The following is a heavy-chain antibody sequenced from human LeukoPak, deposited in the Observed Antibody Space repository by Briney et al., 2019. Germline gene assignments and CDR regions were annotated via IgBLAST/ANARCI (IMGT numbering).Heavy chain of an antibody. CDR2: ISGSGGST. CDR1: GFTFSSYA. V-gene: IGHV3-23*01. J-gene: IGHJ4*02. D-gene: IGHD2-15*01. Sequence: GGSLRLSCAASGFTFSSYAMSWVRQAPGKGLEWVSAISGSGGSTCYADSVKGRFTISRDNSKNTLYLQMNSLRAEDTAVYYCAKGPVVGWPSSDDYWGQGTLVTVSS. CDR3: AKGPVVGWPSSDDY.